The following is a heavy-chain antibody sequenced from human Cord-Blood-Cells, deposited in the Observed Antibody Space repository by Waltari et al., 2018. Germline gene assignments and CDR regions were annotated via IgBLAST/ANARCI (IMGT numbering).Heavy chain of an antibody. Sequence: EVQLVESGGGLFKLGGSLILPCAASGFPFSRFSMHRVRQAPGKGLELVSSISSSSSYIYYADSVKGRFTISRDNAKNSLYLQMNSLRAEDTAVYYCARALVGATAFDIWGQGTMVTVSS. V-gene: IGHV3-21*01. CDR1: GFPFSRFS. J-gene: IGHJ3*02. CDR2: ISSSSSYI. D-gene: IGHD1-26*01. CDR3: ARALVGATAFDI.